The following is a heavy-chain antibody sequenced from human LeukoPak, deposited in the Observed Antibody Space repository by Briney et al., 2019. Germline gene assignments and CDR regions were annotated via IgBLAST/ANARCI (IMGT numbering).Heavy chain of an antibody. V-gene: IGHV3-30*02. D-gene: IGHD6-13*01. CDR1: GLTFSSYG. J-gene: IGHJ4*02. CDR3: AKDPAAGDTSPGFDY. CDR2: IRYDGSNK. Sequence: PGGSLRLSCAASGLTFSSYGMHWVRQAPGKGLEWVAFIRYDGSNKYYADSVKGGFTISRDNSENTLYLQMNSLRAEDTAVYYCAKDPAAGDTSPGFDYWGQGTVVTVSS.